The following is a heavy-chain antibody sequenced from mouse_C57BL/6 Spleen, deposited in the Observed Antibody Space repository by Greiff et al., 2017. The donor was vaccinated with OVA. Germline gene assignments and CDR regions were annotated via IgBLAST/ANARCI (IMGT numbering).Heavy chain of an antibody. J-gene: IGHJ4*01. D-gene: IGHD3-2*02. Sequence: VQLQQSGAELVRPGASVKLSCTASGFNIKDDYMPWVKQRPEQGLEWIGWIDPENGDTEYASKFQGKATITADTSSNTAYLQLSSLTSEDTAVYYCTVLRQLNAMDYWGQGTSVTVSS. CDR2: IDPENGDT. V-gene: IGHV14-4*01. CDR3: TVLRQLNAMDY. CDR1: GFNIKDDY.